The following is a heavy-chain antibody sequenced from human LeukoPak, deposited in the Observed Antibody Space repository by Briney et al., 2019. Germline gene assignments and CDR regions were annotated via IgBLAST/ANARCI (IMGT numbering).Heavy chain of an antibody. CDR2: IYYSGST. Sequence: SETLSLTCTVSGGSISSSSYYWGWIRQPPGKGQEWIGSIYYSGSTYYNPSLKSRVTISVDTSKDQFSLKLSSVTAADTAVYYCAEYANYYDSSGSSLGFDIWGQGTMLTVSS. J-gene: IGHJ3*02. D-gene: IGHD3-22*01. V-gene: IGHV4-39*01. CDR3: AEYANYYDSSGSSLGFDI. CDR1: GGSISSSSYY.